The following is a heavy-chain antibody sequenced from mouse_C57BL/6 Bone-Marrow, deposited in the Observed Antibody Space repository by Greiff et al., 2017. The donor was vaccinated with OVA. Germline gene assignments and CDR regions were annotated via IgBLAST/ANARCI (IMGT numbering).Heavy chain of an antibody. D-gene: IGHD5-1*01. Sequence: VQLQQSGAELVRPGTSVKVSCKASGYAFTNYLIEWVKQRPGQGLEWIGVINPGSGGTNYNEKFKGKATLTADKSSSTAYMQLSSLTSEDSAVYFCARYEYNYYAMDYWGQGTSVTVSS. V-gene: IGHV1-54*01. CDR3: ARYEYNYYAMDY. J-gene: IGHJ4*01. CDR1: GYAFTNYL. CDR2: INPGSGGT.